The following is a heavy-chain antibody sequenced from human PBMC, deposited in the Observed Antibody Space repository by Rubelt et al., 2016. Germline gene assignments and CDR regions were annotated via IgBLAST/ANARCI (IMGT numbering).Heavy chain of an antibody. D-gene: IGHD1/OR15-1a*01. Sequence: QVQLQQWGAGLLKPSETLSLTCAVYGGSFSGYYWSWIRQPPGKGLEWIGEINHSGSTNYNPSLKSRVTISVDTSKNQVSLTLSSVTAADTAVYYCARDRGNSDDAFDIWGQGTMVTVSS. V-gene: IGHV4-34*01. J-gene: IGHJ3*02. CDR2: INHSGST. CDR1: GGSFSGYY. CDR3: ARDRGNSDDAFDI.